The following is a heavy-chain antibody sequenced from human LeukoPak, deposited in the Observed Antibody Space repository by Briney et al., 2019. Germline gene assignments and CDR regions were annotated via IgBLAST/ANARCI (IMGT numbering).Heavy chain of an antibody. CDR2: ISGRGVST. CDR1: GFTFSTYA. CDR3: AKAASGNWNDVSDY. J-gene: IGHJ4*02. Sequence: GGSLRLSCAASGFTFSTYAMSWVRQAPGKGLEWVSAISGRGVSTSYADSVRGRFTISRDNSKNTLYLQMNSLRAEDAAVYYCAKAASGNWNDVSDYWGQGTLVTVSS. V-gene: IGHV3-23*01. D-gene: IGHD1-20*01.